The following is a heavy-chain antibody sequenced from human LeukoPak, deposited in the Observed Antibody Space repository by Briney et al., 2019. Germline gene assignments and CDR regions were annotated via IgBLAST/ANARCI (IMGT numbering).Heavy chain of an antibody. D-gene: IGHD1-26*01. CDR2: ISSNGGST. Sequence: PGGSLRLSCTASGFTFSIYAMHWVRQAPGKGLEYVSAISSNGGSTYYANSVKGRFTISRDNSKNTLYLQLGSLRAEDTAVYYCARPSGNYLEFWGQGTLVTVSS. CDR1: GFTFSIYA. V-gene: IGHV3-64*01. J-gene: IGHJ4*02. CDR3: ARPSGNYLEF.